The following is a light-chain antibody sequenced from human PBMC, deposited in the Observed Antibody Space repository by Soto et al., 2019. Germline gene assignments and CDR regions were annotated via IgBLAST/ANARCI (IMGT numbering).Light chain of an antibody. Sequence: DIQMTQSPPSLSASVGDRVTITCRASQSISSYLSWYQQKPGKAPNLLIYATSTLQSGVPSRFSGYGSGTDFTLSISSLQPEDFATYYCQQADSFPITFGQGTRLEIK. CDR3: QQADSFPIT. CDR2: ATS. V-gene: IGKV1-39*01. J-gene: IGKJ5*01. CDR1: QSISSY.